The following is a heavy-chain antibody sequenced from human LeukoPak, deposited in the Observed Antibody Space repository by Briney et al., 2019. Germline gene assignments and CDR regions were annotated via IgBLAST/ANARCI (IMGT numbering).Heavy chain of an antibody. D-gene: IGHD1-14*01. CDR3: ARDPNLDY. V-gene: IGHV3-33*08. CDR2: IWYDGSNK. J-gene: IGHJ4*02. CDR1: GFTVSANY. Sequence: GGSLRLSCAASGFTVSANYMSWVRQAPGKGLEWVAVIWYDGSNKYYADSVKGRFTISRDNSKNTLYLQMNSLRAEDTAVYYCARDPNLDYWGQGTLVTVSS.